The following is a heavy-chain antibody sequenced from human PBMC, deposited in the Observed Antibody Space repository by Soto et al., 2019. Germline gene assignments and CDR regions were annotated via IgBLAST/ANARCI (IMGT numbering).Heavy chain of an antibody. CDR2: INHSGST. Sequence: SETLSLTCAVYGGSFSGYYWSWIRQPPGKGLEWIGEINHSGSTNYNPSLKSRVTISVDTSKNQFSLKLSSVTAADTAVYYCARVGSSGWYGWGSTDYWGQGTLVTVSS. V-gene: IGHV4-34*01. J-gene: IGHJ4*02. D-gene: IGHD6-19*01. CDR3: ARVGSSGWYGWGSTDY. CDR1: GGSFSGYY.